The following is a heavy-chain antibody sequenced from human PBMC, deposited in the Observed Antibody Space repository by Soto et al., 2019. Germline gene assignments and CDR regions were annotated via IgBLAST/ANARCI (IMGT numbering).Heavy chain of an antibody. CDR1: GFTVSSNY. CDR2: IYSGGSK. V-gene: IGHV3-53*02. D-gene: IGHD2-21*02. CDR3: ARDRVMGGDSNDYYGYGMDV. Sequence: EVQLVETGGGLIQPGGSLRLSCAASGFTVSSNYMSWVRQAPGKGLEWVSVIYSGGSKYYADSVKGRFTISRDNSKNTLYLQMNSLRTEDTAVYYCARDRVMGGDSNDYYGYGMDVWGQGTTVTVSS. J-gene: IGHJ6*02.